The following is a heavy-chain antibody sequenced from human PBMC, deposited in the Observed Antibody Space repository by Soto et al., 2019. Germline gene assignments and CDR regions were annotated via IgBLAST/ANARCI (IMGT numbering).Heavy chain of an antibody. CDR1: GYPVTAYY. D-gene: IGHD3-3*01. Sequence: QLHLVQSEAVVKKPGASVTVSCSASGYPVTAYYMHWVRQAPGRGLEWMGGINPATGAAKYTQTFRGRVTMTRDTSTSTVFMELSGLTSEDTAVFYCARGGGVGVAGSAAFDMWGQGTLVTVSS. V-gene: IGHV1-2*02. J-gene: IGHJ3*02. CDR3: ARGGGVGVAGSAAFDM. CDR2: INPATGAA.